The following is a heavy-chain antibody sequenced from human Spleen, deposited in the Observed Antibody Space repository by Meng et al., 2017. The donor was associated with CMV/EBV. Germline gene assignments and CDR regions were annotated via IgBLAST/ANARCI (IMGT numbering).Heavy chain of an antibody. CDR3: ARSLNIATRPGRDFDY. D-gene: IGHD6-6*01. J-gene: IGHJ4*02. CDR1: GFNFNDYY. CDR2: ISSTGTTN. V-gene: IGHV3-11*04. Sequence: SGFNFNDYYLSWIRQAPGRGLEWISYISSTGTTNFYTDSVKGRFTISRDNGKSSLYLQMNSLRAEDTAVYYCARSLNIATRPGRDFDYWGQGALVTVSS.